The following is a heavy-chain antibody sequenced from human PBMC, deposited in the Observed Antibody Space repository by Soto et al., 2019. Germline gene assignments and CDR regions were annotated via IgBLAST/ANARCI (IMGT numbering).Heavy chain of an antibody. CDR1: GFIFNNYA. CDR3: ARDPLLYDSDWYPNWFGP. V-gene: IGHV3-23*01. J-gene: IGHJ5*02. CDR2: ITGYGATT. Sequence: EAQLLESGGGLVQPGGSLRLSCSASGFIFNNYAMSWVRQAPGKGLEWVSGITGYGATTYYAASVKGRFTISRDNSKNTLYLQMSTLTAEDTAVYYCARDPLLYDSDWYPNWFGPWGQGTLVTVSS. D-gene: IGHD6-19*01.